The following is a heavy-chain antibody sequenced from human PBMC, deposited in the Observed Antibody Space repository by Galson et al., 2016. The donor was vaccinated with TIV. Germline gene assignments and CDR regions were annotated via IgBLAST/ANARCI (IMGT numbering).Heavy chain of an antibody. Sequence: SETLSLTCTVSGDSINSYFWNWFRQSPGKGLEWIGDIYQSGSTNYNPSLKSRVTISIDTSKRQFSLKLYSVTAADTAIYYCARDKSRRGCFDPWGQGSLVTVSS. CDR3: ARDKSRRGCFDP. J-gene: IGHJ5*02. CDR2: IYQSGST. CDR1: GDSINSYF. V-gene: IGHV4-59*01.